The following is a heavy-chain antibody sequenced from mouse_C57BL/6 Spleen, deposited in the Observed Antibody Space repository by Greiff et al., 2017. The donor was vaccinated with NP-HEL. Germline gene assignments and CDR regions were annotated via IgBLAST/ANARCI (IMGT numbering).Heavy chain of an antibody. Sequence: QVQLQQSGAELVKPGASVKMSCKASGYTFTSYWITWVKQRPGQGLEWIGDIYPGSGSTNYNEKFKSKATLTVDTSSSTAYMQLSSLTSEDSAVYYCARGAIYYDYDESGYFDYWGQGTTLTVSS. CDR1: GYTFTSYW. V-gene: IGHV1-55*01. J-gene: IGHJ2*01. CDR2: IYPGSGST. D-gene: IGHD2-4*01. CDR3: ARGAIYYDYDESGYFDY.